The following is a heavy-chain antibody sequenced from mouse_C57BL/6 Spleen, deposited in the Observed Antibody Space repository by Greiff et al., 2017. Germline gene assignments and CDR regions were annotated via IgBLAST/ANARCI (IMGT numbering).Heavy chain of an antibody. J-gene: IGHJ4*01. D-gene: IGHD1-1*01. CDR2: INPGSGGT. V-gene: IGHV1-54*01. CDR3: ARWGCRTTVGGYAMDY. CDR1: GYAFTNYL. Sequence: QVQLQQSGAELVRPGTSVKVSCKASGYAFTNYLIEWVKQRPGQGLEWIGVINPGSGGTNSNEKFKGKATLTADKSSSTAYMQLSSLTSEDSAVYCCARWGCRTTVGGYAMDYWGQGTSVTVST.